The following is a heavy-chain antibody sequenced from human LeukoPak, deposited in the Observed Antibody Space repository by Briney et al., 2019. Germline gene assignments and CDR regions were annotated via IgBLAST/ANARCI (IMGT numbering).Heavy chain of an antibody. J-gene: IGHJ3*02. CDR3: ARVTPVGAFDI. D-gene: IGHD4-23*01. CDR2: MNPNSGNT. V-gene: IGHV1-8*03. Sequence: ASVKVSRKASGYTFTSYDINWVRQATGQGLEWMGWMNPNSGNTGYAQKFQGRVTITRNTSISTAYMELSSLRSEDTAVYYCARVTPVGAFDIWGQGTMVTVSS. CDR1: GYTFTSYD.